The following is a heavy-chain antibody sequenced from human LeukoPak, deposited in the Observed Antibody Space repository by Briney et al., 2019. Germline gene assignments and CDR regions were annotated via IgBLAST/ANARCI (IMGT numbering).Heavy chain of an antibody. V-gene: IGHV1-8*03. Sequence: ASVKVSCKASGYTFTSYDINWVRQATGQGLEWMGWMNPNSGNTGYAQKFQGRVTITRNISISTAYMELSSLRSEDTAVYYCARAVYSSPVWNYYYYMDVWGKGTTVTVSS. J-gene: IGHJ6*03. CDR2: MNPNSGNT. D-gene: IGHD6-13*01. CDR1: GYTFTSYD. CDR3: ARAVYSSPVWNYYYYMDV.